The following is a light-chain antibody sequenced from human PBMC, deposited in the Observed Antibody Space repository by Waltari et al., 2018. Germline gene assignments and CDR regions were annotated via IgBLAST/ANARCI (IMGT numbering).Light chain of an antibody. CDR3: MEALQTPYT. V-gene: IGKV2-28*01. CDR2: LGS. CDR1: QSLLHSNGYNY. Sequence: DIVMTQSPLSLPVTPGEPASIPCRSSQSLLHSNGYNYLVWYLQKPGQSPQLLIYLGSNRASGVPDRFSGSGSGTDFTLKISRVEAEDVGVYYCMEALQTPYTFGQGTKLEI. J-gene: IGKJ2*01.